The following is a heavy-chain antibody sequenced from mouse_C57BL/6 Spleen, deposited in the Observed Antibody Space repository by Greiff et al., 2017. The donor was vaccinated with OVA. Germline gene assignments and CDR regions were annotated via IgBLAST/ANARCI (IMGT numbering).Heavy chain of an antibody. CDR1: GFTFSDYY. CDR2: INYDGSST. V-gene: IGHV5-16*01. D-gene: IGHD2-3*01. J-gene: IGHJ2*01. Sequence: EVQLVESEGGLVQPGSSMKLSCTASGFTFSDYYMAWVRQVPEKGLEWVANINYDGSSTYYLDSLKSRFIISRDNAKNILYLQMSSLKSEDTATYYCAREDGYCDYWGQGTTLTVSS. CDR3: AREDGYCDY.